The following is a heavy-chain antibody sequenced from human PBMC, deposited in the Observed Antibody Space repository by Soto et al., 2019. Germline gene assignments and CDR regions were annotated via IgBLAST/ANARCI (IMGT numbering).Heavy chain of an antibody. J-gene: IGHJ6*02. D-gene: IGHD6-13*01. Sequence: GGSLRLSCAASGFTFSSYGMHWVRQAPGKGLEWVAVIWYDGSNKYYADSVKGRFTISRDNSKNTLYLQMNSLRAEDTAVYYCASLAAAGMYGMDVWGQGTTVTVSS. CDR2: IWYDGSNK. CDR1: GFTFSSYG. V-gene: IGHV3-33*01. CDR3: ASLAAAGMYGMDV.